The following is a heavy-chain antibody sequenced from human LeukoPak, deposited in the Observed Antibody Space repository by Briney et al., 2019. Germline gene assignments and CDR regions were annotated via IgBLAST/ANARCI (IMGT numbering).Heavy chain of an antibody. Sequence: GALRLSCAASGLTFTTYAMNWVREAPGKGLEWVSAISPSGRTTDYADSVKGRFTISRDNSKNTLYLQMNSLRAEDTAVYYCAKVVLVGAIFGPGYWGQGTLVTVSS. CDR2: ISPSGRTT. V-gene: IGHV3-23*01. J-gene: IGHJ4*02. D-gene: IGHD1-26*01. CDR3: AKVVLVGAIFGPGY. CDR1: GLTFTTYA.